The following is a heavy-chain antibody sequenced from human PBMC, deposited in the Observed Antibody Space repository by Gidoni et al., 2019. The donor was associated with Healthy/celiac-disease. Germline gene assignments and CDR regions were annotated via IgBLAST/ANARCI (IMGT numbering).Heavy chain of an antibody. CDR2: IYYSGST. D-gene: IGHD3-3*01. J-gene: IGHJ5*02. CDR3: ARGGPYDFSNWFDP. CDR1: GGSISSGGYY. V-gene: IGHV4-31*03. Sequence: QVQLQESGPGLATPSQTLSLTCTVSGGSISSGGYYWSWIRQHPGKGLEWNGYIYYSGSTYYNPSLKSRVTISVDTSKNQFSLKLSSVTAADTAVYYCARGGPYDFSNWFDPWGQGTLVTVSS.